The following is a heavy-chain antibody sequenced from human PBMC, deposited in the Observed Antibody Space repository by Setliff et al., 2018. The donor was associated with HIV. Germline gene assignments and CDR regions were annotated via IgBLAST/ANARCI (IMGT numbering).Heavy chain of an antibody. J-gene: IGHJ4*02. V-gene: IGHV3-33*08. Sequence: GGSLRLSCAASGFTFRNFGMHWVRQAPGKGLEWVAVIWHDGSNKYYADSVKDRFTISRDNSKNTVYLQMNRLRSEDTALYYCARRTSGPAGVDYWGQGTLVTVSS. CDR3: ARRTSGPAGVDY. CDR1: GFTFRNFG. CDR2: IWHDGSNK. D-gene: IGHD2-2*01.